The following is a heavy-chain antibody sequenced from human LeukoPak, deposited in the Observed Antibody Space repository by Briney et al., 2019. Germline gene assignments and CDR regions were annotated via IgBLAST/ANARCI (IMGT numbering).Heavy chain of an antibody. CDR3: ARGRETQDAFDI. V-gene: IGHV4-61*02. J-gene: IGHJ3*02. CDR2: IYTSGST. Sequence: PSETLSLTCTVSGGSISSGSYYWSWIRQPAGKGLEWIGRIYTSGSTNYNPSLKSRVPISVDTSKNQFSLKLSSVTAADTAVYYCARGRETQDAFDIWGQGTMVTVSS. CDR1: GGSISSGSYY. D-gene: IGHD1-26*01.